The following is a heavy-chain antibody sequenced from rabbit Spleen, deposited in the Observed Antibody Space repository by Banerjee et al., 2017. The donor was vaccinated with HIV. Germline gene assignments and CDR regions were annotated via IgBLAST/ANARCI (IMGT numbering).Heavy chain of an antibody. J-gene: IGHJ4*01. CDR1: GFSFSGSYY. D-gene: IGHD1-1*01. V-gene: IGHV1S40*01. Sequence: QSLEESGGDLVKPGASLTLTCTASGFSFSGSYYMCWVRQAPGKGLEWIACIYVGFGGSTYHANWAKGRFTISKSSSTTVTLQMTSLTVADTATYFCARGDSDNVGGYIWAVGYDLWGPGTLVT. CDR2: IYVGFGGST. CDR3: ARGDSDNVGGYIWAVGYDL.